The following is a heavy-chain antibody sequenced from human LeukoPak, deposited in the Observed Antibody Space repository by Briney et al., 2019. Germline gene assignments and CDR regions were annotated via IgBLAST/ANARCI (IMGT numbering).Heavy chain of an antibody. D-gene: IGHD3-10*01. CDR3: TTDGDYYYGSGSDSPFDY. CDR1: GFTFSNAR. CDR2: IKSKTNGGTK. Sequence: GGTLRLSCAASGFTFSNARMGWGPQAQGKGREGVGRIKSKTNGGTKDYAAPVKGRITISRDDSKNTLYLQMNSLKTEDTAVYYCTTDGDYYYGSGSDSPFDYWGQGTLVTVSS. J-gene: IGHJ4*02. V-gene: IGHV3-15*01.